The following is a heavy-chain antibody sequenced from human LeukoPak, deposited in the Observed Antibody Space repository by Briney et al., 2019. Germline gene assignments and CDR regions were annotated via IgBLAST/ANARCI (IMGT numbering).Heavy chain of an antibody. D-gene: IGHD3-9*01. CDR2: ISAYNGNT. J-gene: IGHJ6*02. CDR1: GYTFTSYG. Sequence: ASVKVSCKASGYTFTSYGISWVRQAPGQGLEWMGWISAYNGNTNYAQKLQGRVTTTTDTSTSTAYMELRSLGSDDTAVYYCARELVLRYFDWSPTGGMDVWGQGTTVTVSS. V-gene: IGHV1-18*01. CDR3: ARELVLRYFDWSPTGGMDV.